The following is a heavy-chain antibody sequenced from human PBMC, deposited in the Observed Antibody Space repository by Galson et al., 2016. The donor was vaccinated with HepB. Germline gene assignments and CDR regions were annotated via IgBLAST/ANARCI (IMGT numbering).Heavy chain of an antibody. Sequence: SVKVSCKASGGSFSSYAISWVRQAPGQGLEWMGGIIPIIGTANNEQMFQGRVTFTADESTTTAYMELSSLRSEDPAVYYCARLRGPPFWRADHNWFDPWGQGTLVTVSS. J-gene: IGHJ5*02. V-gene: IGHV1-69*13. CDR3: ARLRGPPFWRADHNWFDP. CDR1: GGSFSSYA. CDR2: IIPIIGTA. D-gene: IGHD3-3*01.